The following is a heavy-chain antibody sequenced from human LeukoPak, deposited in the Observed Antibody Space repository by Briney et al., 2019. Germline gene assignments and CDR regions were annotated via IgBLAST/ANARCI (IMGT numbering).Heavy chain of an antibody. V-gene: IGHV3-48*03. CDR3: ARAGYSFDSPNYFDY. Sequence: GGSLRLSCAASGFTFSNYEMNWVRQAPGKGLQWVSYISTGSTTIYYADSVKGRFTISRDNAENSLYLQMNSLRAEDTAVYYCARAGYSFDSPNYFDYWGQGTLVTVSS. CDR2: ISTGSTTI. CDR1: GFTFSNYE. D-gene: IGHD5-18*01. J-gene: IGHJ4*02.